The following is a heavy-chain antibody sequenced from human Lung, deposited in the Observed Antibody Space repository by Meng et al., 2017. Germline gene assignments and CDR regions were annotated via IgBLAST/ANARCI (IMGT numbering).Heavy chain of an antibody. D-gene: IGHD4-11*01. J-gene: IGHJ4*02. CDR1: GGSFSDYY. Sequence: GQLQKVGAGLLKPSETLSIPCVVAGGSFSDYYWSWIRQPPGKGLEWIGEINHSGSINYNPSLESRATISVDTSQNNLSLKLSSVTAADSAVYYCARGPTTMAHDFDYWGQGTLVTVSS. CDR2: INHSGSI. V-gene: IGHV4-34*01. CDR3: ARGPTTMAHDFDY.